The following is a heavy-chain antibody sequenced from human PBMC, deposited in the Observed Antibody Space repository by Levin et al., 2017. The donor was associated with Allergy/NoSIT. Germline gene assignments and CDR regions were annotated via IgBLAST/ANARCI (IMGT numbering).Heavy chain of an antibody. V-gene: IGHV3-9*01. D-gene: IGHD3-22*01. CDR1: GFPFDDYA. CDR3: AKGADSSGSANVFDI. CDR2: ISWNSGNI. Sequence: LSLTCAASGFPFDDYAMHWVRQAPGKGLEWVSGISWNSGNIGYADSVKGRFTISRDSAKNSLYLQMNSLRAEDTALYYCAKGADSSGSANVFDIWGQGTMVTVSS. J-gene: IGHJ3*02.